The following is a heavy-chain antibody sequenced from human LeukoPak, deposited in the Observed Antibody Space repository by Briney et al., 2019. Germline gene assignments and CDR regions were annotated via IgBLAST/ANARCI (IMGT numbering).Heavy chain of an antibody. CDR1: GFTFSSYA. CDR3: ARVSMVRGVIIMRLYYFDY. V-gene: IGHV4-34*01. J-gene: IGHJ4*02. CDR2: INHSGST. D-gene: IGHD3-10*01. Sequence: GSLRLSCAASGFTFSSYAISWIRQPPGKGLEWIGEINHSGSTNYNPSLKSRVTISVDTSKNQFSLKLSSVTAADTAVYYCARVSMVRGVIIMRLYYFDYWGERTLVPVSS.